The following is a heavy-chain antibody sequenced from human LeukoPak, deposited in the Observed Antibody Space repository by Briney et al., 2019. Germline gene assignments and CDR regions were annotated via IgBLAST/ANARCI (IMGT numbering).Heavy chain of an antibody. D-gene: IGHD3-9*01. Sequence: GSLRLSCAASGFTVSSNYMSWVRQAPGKGLEWIGEINHSGSTNYNPSLKSRVTISVDTSKNQFSLKLSSVTAADTAVYYCARVGFVLRYFDWLGFDYWGQGTLVTVSS. CDR1: GFTVSSNY. CDR2: INHSGST. CDR3: ARVGFVLRYFDWLGFDY. J-gene: IGHJ4*02. V-gene: IGHV4-34*01.